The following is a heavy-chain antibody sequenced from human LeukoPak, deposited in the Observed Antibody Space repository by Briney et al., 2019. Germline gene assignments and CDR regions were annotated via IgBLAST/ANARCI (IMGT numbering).Heavy chain of an antibody. CDR1: GGSISSSSYY. V-gene: IGHV4-39*07. J-gene: IGHJ5*02. CDR2: IYYSGST. CDR3: ARDPYRIAAAGTGWFDP. D-gene: IGHD6-13*01. Sequence: PSETLSLTCTVSGGSISSSSYYWGWIRQPPGKGLEWIGSIYYSGSTNYNPSLKSRVTISVDTSKNQFSLKLSSVTAADTAVYYCARDPYRIAAAGTGWFDPWGQGTLVTVSS.